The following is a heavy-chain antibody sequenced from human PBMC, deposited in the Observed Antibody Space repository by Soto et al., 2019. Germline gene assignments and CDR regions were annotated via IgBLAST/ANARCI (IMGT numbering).Heavy chain of an antibody. J-gene: IGHJ4*02. CDR2: IYYSGST. Sequence: SETLSLTCTVSGGSISSYYWSWIRQPPGKGLEWIGYIYYSGSTNYNPSLKSRVTISVDTSKNQFSLKLSSVTAADTAVYYCARFDYYDSSGYLDFGANWGQGTLVTVSS. D-gene: IGHD3-22*01. V-gene: IGHV4-59*01. CDR1: GGSISSYY. CDR3: ARFDYYDSSGYLDFGAN.